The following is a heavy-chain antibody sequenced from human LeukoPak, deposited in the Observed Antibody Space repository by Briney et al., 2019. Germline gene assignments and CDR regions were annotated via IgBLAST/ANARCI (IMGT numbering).Heavy chain of an antibody. CDR3: ARDRRTRGAFDI. CDR1: GLTVSSNY. D-gene: IGHD1-14*01. Sequence: GGSLRLSCAASGLTVSSNYMTWVRQAPGKGLEWVAVISYDGSNKYYADSVKGRFTISRDNSKNTLYLQMNSLRAEDTAVYYCARDRRTRGAFDIWGQGTMVTVSS. J-gene: IGHJ3*02. V-gene: IGHV3-30-3*01. CDR2: ISYDGSNK.